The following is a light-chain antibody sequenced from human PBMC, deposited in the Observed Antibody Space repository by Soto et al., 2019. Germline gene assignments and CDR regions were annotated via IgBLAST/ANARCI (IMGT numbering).Light chain of an antibody. V-gene: IGKV4-1*01. CDR2: WAS. CDR3: QQYYNTPFT. Sequence: DIVMTQSPDSLAVSLGERATINCKSSQSVLYSSNNKNYLAWYQQKPGQPPKLLIYWASTRESGVPDRFSGSGSGTDFTLTISSLQAEDVGVYYCQQYYNTPFTFGPGTKVNV. J-gene: IGKJ3*01. CDR1: QSVLYSSNNKNY.